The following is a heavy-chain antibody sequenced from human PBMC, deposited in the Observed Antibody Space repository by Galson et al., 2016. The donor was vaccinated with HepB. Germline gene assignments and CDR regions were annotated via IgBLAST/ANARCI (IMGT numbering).Heavy chain of an antibody. D-gene: IGHD3-9*01. J-gene: IGHJ3*02. CDR1: GFTLAGQG. CDR3: AKDRLQYFDWLFPDTFDI. Sequence: SLRLSCAASGFTLAGQGMSWVRQAPGKGLEWVSDIVAGGNTYYADSVKGRFTISRDNSKNLLYVHMNSLRAEDTAVYYCAKDRLQYFDWLFPDTFDIWGQGTLVTVSS. V-gene: IGHV3-23*01. CDR2: IVAGGNT.